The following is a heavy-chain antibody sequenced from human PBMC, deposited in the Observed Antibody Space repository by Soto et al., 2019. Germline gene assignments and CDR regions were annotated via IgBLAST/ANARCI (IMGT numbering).Heavy chain of an antibody. Sequence: EVQLLECGGGRVQPGGSLRLSCAASGFTFSSYAMPWVRQAPGKGLEWVSAISGSGGSTYYADSVEGRFTISRDNSKNTLFLQMHGLGADDTAVYYCAMRPYTYGACPRFDPWGKGTLVTVSS. CDR3: AMRPYTYGACPRFDP. CDR1: GFTFSSYA. V-gene: IGHV3-23*01. CDR2: ISGSGGST. J-gene: IGHJ5*02. D-gene: IGHD5-18*01.